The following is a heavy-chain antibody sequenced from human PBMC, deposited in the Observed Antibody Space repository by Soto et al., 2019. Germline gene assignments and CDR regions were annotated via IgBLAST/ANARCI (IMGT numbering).Heavy chain of an antibody. CDR2: FSGGVDTT. D-gene: IGHD1-26*01. CDR3: AKGLRSGSYLKSADY. J-gene: IGHJ4*02. CDR1: GFTVSSNY. V-gene: IGHV3-53*05. Sequence: GGSLRLSCAASGFTVSSNYMSWVRQAPGKGLEWVSTFSGGVDTTYHADSVKGRFTISRDNSKNTLHLQMNSLRAEDTAVYYCAKGLRSGSYLKSADYWGQGTLVTVSS.